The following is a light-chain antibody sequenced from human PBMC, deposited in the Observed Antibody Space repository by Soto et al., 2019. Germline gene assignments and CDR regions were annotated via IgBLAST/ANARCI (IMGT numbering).Light chain of an antibody. J-gene: IGKJ1*01. CDR2: GAS. CDR1: QSVSNTS. V-gene: IGKV3-20*01. CDR3: QQYGSSGT. Sequence: EIVLTQSPGTLSLSPGERATLSCRASQSVSNTSLAWYQQKPGQAPRLLIYGASNRATGNPDRFSGSGSGTDFTLTISRLEPEDFAVYDCQQYGSSGTFGQGTKVEIK.